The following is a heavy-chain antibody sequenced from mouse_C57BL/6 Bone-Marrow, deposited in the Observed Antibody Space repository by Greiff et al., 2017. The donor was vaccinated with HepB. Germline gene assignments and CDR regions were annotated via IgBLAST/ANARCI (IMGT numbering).Heavy chain of an antibody. CDR2: IYPGDGDT. J-gene: IGHJ1*03. V-gene: IGHV1-80*01. CDR1: GYAFSSYW. CDR3: ARYYDYPYWYFDV. Sequence: ESGAELVKPGASVKISCKASGYAFSSYWMNWVKQRPGKGLEWIGQIYPGDGDTNYNGKFKGKATLTADKSSSTAYMQLSSLTSEDSAVYFCARYYDYPYWYFDVWGTGTTVTVSS. D-gene: IGHD2-4*01.